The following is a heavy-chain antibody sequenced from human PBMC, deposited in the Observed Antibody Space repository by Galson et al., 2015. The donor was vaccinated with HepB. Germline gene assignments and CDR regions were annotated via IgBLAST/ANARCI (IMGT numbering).Heavy chain of an antibody. CDR2: IIPIFGTA. CDR3: AREEGVRGQYYFDY. J-gene: IGHJ4*02. CDR1: GGTFSSYA. V-gene: IGHV1-69*13. Sequence: SVKVSCKASGGTFSSYAISWVRQAPGQGLEWMGGIIPIFGTANYAQKFQGRVTITADESTSTAYMERSSLRSEDTAVYYCAREEGVRGQYYFDYWGQGTLVTVSS. D-gene: IGHD3-16*01.